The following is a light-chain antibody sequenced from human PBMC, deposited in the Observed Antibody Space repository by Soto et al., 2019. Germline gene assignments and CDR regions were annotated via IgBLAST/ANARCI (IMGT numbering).Light chain of an antibody. Sequence: RVSRYLNWYQQKPGRAPKLLISTASSLQSGVPSRFSGSGSGTDFTLTISSLQPEDFATYYCQQGFSTPLTFGGGTKVDIK. CDR1: RVSRY. CDR3: QQGFSTPLT. J-gene: IGKJ4*01. CDR2: TAS. V-gene: IGKV1-39*01.